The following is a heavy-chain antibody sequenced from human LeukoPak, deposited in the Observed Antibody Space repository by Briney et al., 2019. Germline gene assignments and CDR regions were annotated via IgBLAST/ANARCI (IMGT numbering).Heavy chain of an antibody. D-gene: IGHD2-2*01. V-gene: IGHV3-49*03. CDR2: IRSKAYGGTT. J-gene: IGHJ4*02. Sequence: GGSLRLSCTASGFTFGDYAMSWFRQAPGKGLKWVGFIRSKAYGGTTEYAASVKGRFTISRDDSKSIAHLQMNSLKTEDTAVYYCSRGGYCSSTSCLFFDYWGQGTLVTVSS. CDR1: GFTFGDYA. CDR3: SRGGYCSSTSCLFFDY.